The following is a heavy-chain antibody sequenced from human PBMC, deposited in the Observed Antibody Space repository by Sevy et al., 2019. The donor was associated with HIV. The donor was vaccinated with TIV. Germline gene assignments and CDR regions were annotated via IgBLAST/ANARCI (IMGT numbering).Heavy chain of an antibody. CDR3: ARDRPRDGYKNFDY. CDR1: GFTFSDYY. Sequence: GGSQRLSCAASGFTFSDYYMSWIRQAPGKGLEWVSYISSSGSTIYYADSVKGRFTISRDNAKNSLYLQMNSLRAEDTAVYYCARDRPRDGYKNFDYWGQGTLVTVSS. D-gene: IGHD5-12*01. V-gene: IGHV3-11*01. J-gene: IGHJ4*02. CDR2: ISSSGSTI.